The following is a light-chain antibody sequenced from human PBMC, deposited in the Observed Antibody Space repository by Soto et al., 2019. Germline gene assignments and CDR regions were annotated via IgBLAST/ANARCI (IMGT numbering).Light chain of an antibody. Sequence: EIVLTQSPGTLSLSPGERATLSCRASQSVSSNYFAWYQQKPGQAPRLLIYGASSRATGIPDRFSGSGSGTDFTLTISRLEPEDCAVYYCQHYGRSAYTFGQGTTLEIK. CDR1: QSVSSNY. CDR3: QHYGRSAYT. J-gene: IGKJ2*01. V-gene: IGKV3-20*01. CDR2: GAS.